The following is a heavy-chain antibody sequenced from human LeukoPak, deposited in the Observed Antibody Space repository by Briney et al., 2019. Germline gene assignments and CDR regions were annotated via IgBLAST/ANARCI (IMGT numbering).Heavy chain of an antibody. CDR2: IYYSGST. J-gene: IGHJ5*02. Sequence: SQTLSLTCTVSGGSVTSGGYYWSWIRQHPGKGLEWIGYIYYSGSTYYNPSLKSRVTISVDTSKNQFSLKLSSVTAADTAVYYCARAMVRGVTKNWFDPWGQGTLVTVSS. D-gene: IGHD3-10*01. CDR3: ARAMVRGVTKNWFDP. CDR1: GGSVTSGGYY. V-gene: IGHV4-31*03.